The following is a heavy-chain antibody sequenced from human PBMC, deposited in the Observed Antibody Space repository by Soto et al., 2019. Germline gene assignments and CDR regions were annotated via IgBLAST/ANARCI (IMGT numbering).Heavy chain of an antibody. J-gene: IGHJ4*02. D-gene: IGHD1-26*01. Sequence: QAPLVQSGAEVKKPGASVKVSCKASGYTFTGYDINWVRQATGQGLEWMGWMDPNSGNTGYAQNFQGRVTMTRDNPITTAYMELTSLRDDDSAVYYCAGEKVGTTGIDFWGQGTLVTVSS. CDR2: MDPNSGNT. CDR3: AGEKVGTTGIDF. V-gene: IGHV1-8*01. CDR1: GYTFTGYD.